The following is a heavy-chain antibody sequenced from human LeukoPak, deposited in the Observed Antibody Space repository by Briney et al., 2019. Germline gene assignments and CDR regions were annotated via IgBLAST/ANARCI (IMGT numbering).Heavy chain of an antibody. J-gene: IGHJ4*02. V-gene: IGHV3-23*01. CDR3: ARSQYSSSWYYIEDY. CDR2: ISSGAGTT. CDR1: GFTFSSFG. Sequence: GGTLRLSCAASGFTFSSFGMSWVRQVPGKGLEWVSSISSGAGTTYYADSVKGRFTISRDNSKNSLYLQMASLRAEDTAVYYCARSQYSSSWYYIEDYWGQGTLVAVSS. D-gene: IGHD6-13*01.